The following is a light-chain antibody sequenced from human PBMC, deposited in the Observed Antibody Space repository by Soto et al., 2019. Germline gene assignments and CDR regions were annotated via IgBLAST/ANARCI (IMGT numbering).Light chain of an antibody. Sequence: EIVLTQSPATLSLSPGERATLSCRASQSINRHLAWYRQKPGQAPRLLIYDASNRATGIPDRFSGSGSGTDFTLTISSLEPEDFAVYYCQQYDRSPRTFGQGTKVDIK. V-gene: IGKV3-11*01. CDR1: QSINRH. CDR3: QQYDRSPRT. CDR2: DAS. J-gene: IGKJ1*01.